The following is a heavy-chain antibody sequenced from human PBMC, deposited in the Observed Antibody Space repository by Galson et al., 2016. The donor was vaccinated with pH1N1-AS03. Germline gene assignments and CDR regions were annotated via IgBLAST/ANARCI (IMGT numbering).Heavy chain of an antibody. D-gene: IGHD2-2*01. CDR1: GFTFSGYS. CDR3: ARTFPGRVVVVAAAMQEGPDY. CDR2: ISRSSTYI. Sequence: SLRLSCAASGFTFSGYSMNWFRQAPGKGLEWVSSISRSSTYIYYADSVKGRLTISRDNAKNSLFLQMHSLRAEDTAVYYCARTFPGRVVVVAAAMQEGPDYWGQGTTVTVSS. V-gene: IGHV3-21*03. J-gene: IGHJ4*03.